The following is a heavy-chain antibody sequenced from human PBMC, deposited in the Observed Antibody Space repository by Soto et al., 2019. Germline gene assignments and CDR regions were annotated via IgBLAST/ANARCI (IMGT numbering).Heavy chain of an antibody. CDR2: IYPGDSDT. CDR3: ARSGSYTMAYYYGMDV. J-gene: IGHJ6*02. V-gene: IGHV5-51*01. CDR1: GYRFTSYW. Sequence: GESLKISCKGSGYRFTSYWIGWVRQMPGKGLEWMGIIYPGDSDTRYSPSFQGQVTISADKSISTAYLQWSSLKASDTAMYYCARSGSYTMAYYYGMDVWGQGTTVTVSS. D-gene: IGHD1-26*01.